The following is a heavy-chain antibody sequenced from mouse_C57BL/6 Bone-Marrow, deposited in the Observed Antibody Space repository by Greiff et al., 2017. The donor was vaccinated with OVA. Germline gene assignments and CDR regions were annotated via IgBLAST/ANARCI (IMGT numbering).Heavy chain of an antibody. CDR2: ISDGGSYT. V-gene: IGHV5-4*01. D-gene: IGHD2-4*01. Sequence: EVMLVESGGGLVKPGGSLKLSCAASGFTFSSYAMSWVRQTPEKRLEWVATISDGGSYTYYPDNVKGRFTISRDNAKNNLYLQMSHLKSEETAMYYCAREYDYDGGAWFAYWGQGTLVTVSA. CDR3: AREYDYDGGAWFAY. CDR1: GFTFSSYA. J-gene: IGHJ3*01.